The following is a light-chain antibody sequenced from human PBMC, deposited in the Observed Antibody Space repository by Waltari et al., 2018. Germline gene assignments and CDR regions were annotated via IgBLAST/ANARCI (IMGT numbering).Light chain of an antibody. CDR1: QSIRSN. CDR3: QQYDNWLGT. V-gene: IGKV3-15*01. J-gene: IGKJ1*01. Sequence: EILMTPSPATMPLFPGERATPSCRARQSIRSNLAWYQHKPAQAPRLLIYGASTRATGIPARFSGSGSGTEFTLTISSLQSEDFAVYFCQQYDNWLGTFGQGTKVEIK. CDR2: GAS.